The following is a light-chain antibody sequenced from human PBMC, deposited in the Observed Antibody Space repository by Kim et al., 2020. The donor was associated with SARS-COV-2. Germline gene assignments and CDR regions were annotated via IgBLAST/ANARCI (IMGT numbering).Light chain of an antibody. CDR1: SGSIASNY. Sequence: KTVPISCTRSSGSIASNYVQWYQQRPGSAPTTVIYEDNQSPSGVPDRFSGSIDSSSNSASLTISGLKTEDEADYYCQSYDSSNQGVFGGGTQLTVL. J-gene: IGLJ3*02. CDR2: EDN. V-gene: IGLV6-57*03. CDR3: QSYDSSNQGV.